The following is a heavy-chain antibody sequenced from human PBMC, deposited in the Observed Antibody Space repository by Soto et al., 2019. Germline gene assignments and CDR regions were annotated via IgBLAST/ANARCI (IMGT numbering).Heavy chain of an antibody. CDR1: GGSISSYY. Sequence: TSETLSLTCTVSGGSISSYYWSWIRQPPGKGLEWIGYIYYSGSTNYNPSLKSRVTISVDTSKNQFSLKLSSVTAADTAVYYCARNYDFWSGSEPYYMDVWGKGTTVTVSS. CDR2: IYYSGST. D-gene: IGHD3-3*01. J-gene: IGHJ6*03. V-gene: IGHV4-59*08. CDR3: ARNYDFWSGSEPYYMDV.